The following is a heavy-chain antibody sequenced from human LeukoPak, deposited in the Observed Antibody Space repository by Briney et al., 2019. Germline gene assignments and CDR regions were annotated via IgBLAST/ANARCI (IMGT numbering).Heavy chain of an antibody. CDR1: GYTFTDYY. Sequence: ASVKVSCRASGYTFTDYYMHWVRQAPGQGLEWMGWINPNGGGTHYSQKFQGRVTMTRDTSISTAYMELSRLRSDDTAVYYCARGFNYYDSSGYLDDAFDIWGQGTMVTVSS. CDR2: INPNGGGT. CDR3: ARGFNYYDSSGYLDDAFDI. J-gene: IGHJ3*02. V-gene: IGHV1-2*02. D-gene: IGHD3-22*01.